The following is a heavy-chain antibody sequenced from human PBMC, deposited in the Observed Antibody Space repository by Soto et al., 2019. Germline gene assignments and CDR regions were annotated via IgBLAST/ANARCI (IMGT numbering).Heavy chain of an antibody. J-gene: IGHJ4*02. Sequence: PSETLSLTCTVSGCSLSGSYCSWIRKSPGKSLEWIASISYTGSTTHNPSLKSQVTLSVDTSKNQFSLSLTSVTPADTAAYYCATGGGWLHNSYIRGLYFDYWGQGVLVTVSS. CDR1: GCSLSGSY. CDR3: ATGGGWLHNSYIRGLYFDY. V-gene: IGHV4-59*01. D-gene: IGHD3-3*02. CDR2: ISYTGST.